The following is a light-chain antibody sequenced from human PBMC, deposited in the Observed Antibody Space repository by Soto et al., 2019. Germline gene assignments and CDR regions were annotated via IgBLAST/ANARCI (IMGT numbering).Light chain of an antibody. CDR1: QSLNSL. V-gene: IGKV1-5*01. CDR2: DAS. CDR3: QQYNSYSSWT. J-gene: IGKJ1*01. Sequence: EIQMTQSPSTLSASVGDRVTITCRASQSLNSLLAWYQQKPGRAPKLLIYDASTSESGVPSRFSGSGSGTEFTLTISSLQTDDFATYYCQQYNSYSSWTFGQGTKV.